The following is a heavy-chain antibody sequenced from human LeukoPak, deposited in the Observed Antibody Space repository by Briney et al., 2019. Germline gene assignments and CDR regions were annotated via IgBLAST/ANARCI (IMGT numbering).Heavy chain of an antibody. CDR1: GYTFTGYY. J-gene: IGHJ4*02. Sequence: ASVKLSCKASGYTFTGYYMHWVRKAPGQRIKWMGWINPNSGGTNFAQKFQGRVTMTRDTSISTAYMELSRLRSDDTAVYYCARENRGGTSISSHIYYFDYWGQGTLVTVSS. CDR2: INPNSGGT. V-gene: IGHV1-2*02. CDR3: ARENRGGTSISSHIYYFDY. D-gene: IGHD1-14*01.